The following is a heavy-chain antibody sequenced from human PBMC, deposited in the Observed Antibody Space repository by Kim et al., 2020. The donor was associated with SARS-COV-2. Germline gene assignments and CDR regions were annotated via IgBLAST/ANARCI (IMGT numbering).Heavy chain of an antibody. J-gene: IGHJ4*02. CDR1: GGSFSGYY. CDR3: ARGEGASDFDY. Sequence: SETLSLTCTVYGGSFSGYYWSWILQPPGKGLEWIGEIDNSGSTNYNPSLKSRVTISVDTSKNQFSLKLSSVTAADTAVYYCARGEGASDFDYWGQGTLVTVSS. D-gene: IGHD1-26*01. CDR2: IDNSGST. V-gene: IGHV4-34*01.